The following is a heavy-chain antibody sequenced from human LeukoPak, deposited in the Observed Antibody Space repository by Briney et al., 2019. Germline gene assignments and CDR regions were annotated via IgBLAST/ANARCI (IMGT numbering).Heavy chain of an antibody. D-gene: IGHD6-13*01. Sequence: SETLSLTCTVSGGSISSYYWTWVRQPPGKGLEWIGYIYNTGSTNYNPSLKSRVTISVDTSKNQFSLNLRSVTAADTAVYYCARGVFDYWGQGTLVTVSS. CDR3: ARGVFDY. CDR2: IYNTGST. J-gene: IGHJ4*02. V-gene: IGHV4-59*01. CDR1: GGSISSYY.